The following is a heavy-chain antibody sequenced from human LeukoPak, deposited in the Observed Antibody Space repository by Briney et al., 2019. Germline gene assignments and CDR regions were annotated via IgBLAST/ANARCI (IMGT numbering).Heavy chain of an antibody. D-gene: IGHD2-15*01. V-gene: IGHV3-48*03. CDR2: ISTRGNTV. CDR3: ARDVAAAASHLDY. CDR1: GFTFSSYE. Sequence: GGSLRLSCAASGFTFSSYEMNWVRQAPGKGLEWVSYISTRGNTVYYADSVKGRFTISRDNAKNSLYLQMNSLRAEDTAVYYCARDVAAAASHLDYWGQGTLVTVFS. J-gene: IGHJ4*02.